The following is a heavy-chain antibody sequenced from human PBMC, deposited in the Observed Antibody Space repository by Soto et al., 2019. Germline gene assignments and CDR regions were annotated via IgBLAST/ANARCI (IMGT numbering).Heavy chain of an antibody. CDR3: AQVLRFLEWSFSPNYYYGMDV. J-gene: IGHJ6*02. CDR2: IIPIFGTA. CDR1: GGTFSSYA. D-gene: IGHD3-3*01. Sequence: SVKVSCKASGGTFSSYAISWVRQAPGQGLEWMGGIIPIFGTANYAQKFQGRVTITADESTSTAYMELSSLRSEDTAVYYCAQVLRFLEWSFSPNYYYGMDVWGQGTTVTVSS. V-gene: IGHV1-69*13.